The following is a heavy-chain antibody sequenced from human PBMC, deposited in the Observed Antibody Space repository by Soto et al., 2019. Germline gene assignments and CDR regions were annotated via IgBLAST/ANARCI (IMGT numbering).Heavy chain of an antibody. V-gene: IGHV3-11*06. CDR1: GFAFSDYY. Sequence: QVQLVESGGGLAKPGGSLRLSCAASGFAFSDYYMSWIRQAPGKGLEWVSYISSSTTYTNYADSVKGRFTISRDNAKNSLNRQMNSLRAEDTAVYNCARDGDMITVGGGWDVWGQGTTVTVSS. CDR2: ISSSTTYT. J-gene: IGHJ6*02. D-gene: IGHD3-16*01. CDR3: ARDGDMITVGGGWDV.